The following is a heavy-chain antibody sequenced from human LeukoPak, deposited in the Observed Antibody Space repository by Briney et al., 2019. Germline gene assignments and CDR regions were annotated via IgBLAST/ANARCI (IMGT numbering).Heavy chain of an antibody. CDR1: GGSISSYY. V-gene: IGHV4-59*01. CDR3: ARYSYGTFDY. J-gene: IGHJ4*02. D-gene: IGHD5-18*01. Sequence: SETLSLTCTVSGGSISSYYWSWIRQPPGKGLEWIGDIYYSGSTNYNPSLKSRVTISVDTSKNQFSLKLSSVTAADTAVYYCARYSYGTFDYWGQGTLVTVSS. CDR2: IYYSGST.